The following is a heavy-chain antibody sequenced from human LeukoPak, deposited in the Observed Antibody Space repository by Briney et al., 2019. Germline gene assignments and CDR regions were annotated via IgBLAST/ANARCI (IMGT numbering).Heavy chain of an antibody. Sequence: SETLSLTCTVSGGSISGSSYYWGWIRQPPGKGLEWIGSIYYSGSTYYNPSLKSRVTISVDTSKNQFSLKLSSVTAADTAVFYCARESRARFGEFNYFDYWGQGTLVTVSS. CDR1: GGSISGSSYY. CDR2: IYYSGST. J-gene: IGHJ4*02. V-gene: IGHV4-39*07. D-gene: IGHD3-10*01. CDR3: ARESRARFGEFNYFDY.